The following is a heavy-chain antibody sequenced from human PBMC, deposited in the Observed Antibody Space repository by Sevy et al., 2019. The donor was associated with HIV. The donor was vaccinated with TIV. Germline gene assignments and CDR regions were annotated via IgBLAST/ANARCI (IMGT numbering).Heavy chain of an antibody. V-gene: IGHV1-8*01. Sequence: ASVKVSCKASGYTFTAHDIHWVRQATGQGLEWMGWMNPNSGHTDYAQNFQGRVTVTRNTSISTAYMELSGLRFEDTAVYYSARGSFYGSGSYFQDCLQLRGQGTLVTVSS. J-gene: IGHJ1*01. CDR2: MNPNSGHT. D-gene: IGHD3-10*01. CDR3: ARGSFYGSGSYFQDCLQL. CDR1: GYTFTAHD.